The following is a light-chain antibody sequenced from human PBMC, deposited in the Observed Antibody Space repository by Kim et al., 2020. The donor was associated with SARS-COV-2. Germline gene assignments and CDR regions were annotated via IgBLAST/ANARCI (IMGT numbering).Light chain of an antibody. CDR2: WAS. Sequence: DIVMTQSPDSLAVSLGERATINCKSSQSVLYSSNNKNYLAWYQQKPGQPPKLLIYWASTRESGVPDRFSGSGSGTDFTLTISSLQAEDVAVYYSQQYYSTPPTFGGGTKVDIK. CDR1: QSVLYSSNNKNY. J-gene: IGKJ4*01. V-gene: IGKV4-1*01. CDR3: QQYYSTPPT.